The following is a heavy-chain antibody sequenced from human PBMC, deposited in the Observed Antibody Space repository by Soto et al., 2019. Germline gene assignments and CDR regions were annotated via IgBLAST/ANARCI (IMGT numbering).Heavy chain of an antibody. Sequence: SETLSLTCAVYGGSFSGYYWSWIRQPPGKGLEWIGEINHSGSTNYNPSLKSRVTISVDTSKNQFSLKLSSVTAADTAVYYCARDLGIAAAGTSSFDYWGQGTLVTVSS. J-gene: IGHJ4*02. V-gene: IGHV4-34*01. CDR2: INHSGST. CDR1: GGSFSGYY. CDR3: ARDLGIAAAGTSSFDY. D-gene: IGHD6-13*01.